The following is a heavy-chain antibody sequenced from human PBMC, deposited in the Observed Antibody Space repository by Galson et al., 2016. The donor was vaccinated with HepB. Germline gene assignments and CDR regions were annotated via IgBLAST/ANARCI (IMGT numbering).Heavy chain of an antibody. CDR3: ARDPEYGAFDY. CDR1: GFTFSNYW. Sequence: SLRLSCAASGFTFSNYWMSWVRQAPGKGLEWLANIQYDGGANYYVDSVKGRFTISRDNAENSLYLQMNSLRAEDTAVYYCARDPEYGAFDYWGQGTLVTVSS. V-gene: IGHV3-7*03. CDR2: IQYDGGAN. D-gene: IGHD2-2*01. J-gene: IGHJ4*02.